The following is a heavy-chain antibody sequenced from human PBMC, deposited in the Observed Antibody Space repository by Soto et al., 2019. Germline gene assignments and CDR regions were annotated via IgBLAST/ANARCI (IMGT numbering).Heavy chain of an antibody. CDR3: ATLWGQD. Sequence: QLQLQESGPGLVKPSETLSLTCTVSGCSISSRSYDWGWIRQPPGKGLEWIGRIYYSGSTYYNPSLKSRVTISVDTSKNQLSLKLSYVTAADTAVYYCATLWGQDWGQGTMVTVSS. J-gene: IGHJ4*02. CDR2: IYYSGST. V-gene: IGHV4-39*01. D-gene: IGHD3-10*01. CDR1: GCSISSRSYD.